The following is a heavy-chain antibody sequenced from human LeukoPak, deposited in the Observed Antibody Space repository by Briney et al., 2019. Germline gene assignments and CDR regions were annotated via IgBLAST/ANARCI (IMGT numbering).Heavy chain of an antibody. CDR2: ISGSSTYI. V-gene: IGHV3-21*01. D-gene: IGHD3/OR15-3a*01. CDR3: ARVKGTERDY. Sequence: GGPLRLSCAASGFTFSTYSMNWVRQAAGKGLEWVSSISGSSTYIFYADSVKGRFTISRDNAKNSLYLQMNSLRVEDTAVYYCARVKGTERDYWGQGTLVTVSS. J-gene: IGHJ4*02. CDR1: GFTFSTYS.